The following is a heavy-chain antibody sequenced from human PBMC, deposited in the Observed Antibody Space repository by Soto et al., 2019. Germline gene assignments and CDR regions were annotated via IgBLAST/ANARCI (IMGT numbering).Heavy chain of an antibody. Sequence: QVQLQESGPGLVKPSQTLSLTCTFSGGSISSGGYYWSWIRQHPGKGLEWIGYIYYSGSNYYNPSLKSRVTISVDTSKNQFSLKLSSVTAADTAVYYCARDSYCRGGSCYSRGLDYWGQGTLVTVSS. CDR2: IYYSGSN. V-gene: IGHV4-31*03. D-gene: IGHD2-15*01. CDR3: ARDSYCRGGSCYSRGLDY. J-gene: IGHJ4*02. CDR1: GGSISSGGYY.